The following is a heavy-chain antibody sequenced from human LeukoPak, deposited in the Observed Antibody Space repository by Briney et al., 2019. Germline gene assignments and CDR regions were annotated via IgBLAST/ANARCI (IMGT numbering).Heavy chain of an antibody. CDR1: GYSFTTYW. V-gene: IGHV5-51*01. CDR3: ARRDSSGYYLDY. CDR2: IYPGDSDT. D-gene: IGHD3-22*01. J-gene: IGHJ4*02. Sequence: GESLKISCKGSGYSFTTYWIGWVRQMPGKGLEWMGIIYPGDSDTKYSPPFQGQVTSSADKSISTAYLQWSSLKASDTAMYYCARRDSSGYYLDYWGQGTLVTVSS.